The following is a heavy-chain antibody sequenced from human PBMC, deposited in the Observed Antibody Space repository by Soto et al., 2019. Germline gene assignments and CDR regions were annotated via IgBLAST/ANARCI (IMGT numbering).Heavy chain of an antibody. V-gene: IGHV3-21*01. CDR3: ARDMGYGVPYSSIDFDY. CDR1: GFTFSSYS. D-gene: IGHD4-17*01. J-gene: IGHJ4*02. Sequence: PGGSLRLSCAASGFTFSSYSMNWVRQAPGKGLEWVSSISSSSSYIYYADSVKGRFTISRDNAKNSQYLQMNSLRAEDTAVYYCARDMGYGVPYSSIDFDYWGQGTLVTVSS. CDR2: ISSSSSYI.